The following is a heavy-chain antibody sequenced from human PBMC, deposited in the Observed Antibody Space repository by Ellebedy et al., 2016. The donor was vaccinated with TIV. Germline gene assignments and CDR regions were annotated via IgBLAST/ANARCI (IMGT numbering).Heavy chain of an antibody. CDR3: ARDRHCNSSSCFGL. CDR1: GFIFSHYG. V-gene: IGHV3-30*03. CDR2: ISHDGSVR. J-gene: IGHJ4*02. D-gene: IGHD2-2*01. Sequence: GESLKISXAASGFIFSHYGMQWVRQAPGKGLEWVAVISHDGSVRLYADSVKGRFTISRDNSKNTVYLQMNSLRVEDTAVYYCARDRHCNSSSCFGLWGQGTLVTVSS.